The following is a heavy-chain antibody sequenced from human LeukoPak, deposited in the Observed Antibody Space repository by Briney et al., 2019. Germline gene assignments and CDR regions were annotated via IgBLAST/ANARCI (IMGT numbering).Heavy chain of an antibody. CDR3: ARGGYGFFDY. CDR2: IKEDGSER. D-gene: IGHD3-16*01. J-gene: IGHJ4*02. Sequence: GGSLRLSCAASGFTFSIYWMRWVRQAPGKGLECVGYIKEDGSERYYVDSVKGRFTISRDNAKNSLYLQMNSLRAEDTAVYYCARGGYGFFDYWGQGNLVTVSS. CDR1: GFTFSIYW. V-gene: IGHV3-7*04.